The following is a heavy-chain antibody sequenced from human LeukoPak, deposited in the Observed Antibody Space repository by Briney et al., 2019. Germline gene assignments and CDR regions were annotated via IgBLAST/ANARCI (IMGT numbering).Heavy chain of an antibody. Sequence: PRGSLRLSCAASGFTFSTYWMGWVRQAPGKGLEWVANIEEYGSEIHYVDSVKGRFTISRDNTKTSLYLQMNSLRAEDTAVYYCARPSFRSGSYFDYWGQGTLVTVSS. V-gene: IGHV3-7*01. CDR1: GFTFSTYW. J-gene: IGHJ4*02. CDR3: ARPSFRSGSYFDY. D-gene: IGHD3-3*01. CDR2: IEEYGSEI.